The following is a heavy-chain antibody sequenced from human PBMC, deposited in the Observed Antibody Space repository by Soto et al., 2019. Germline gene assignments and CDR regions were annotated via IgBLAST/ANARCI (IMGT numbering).Heavy chain of an antibody. Sequence: QEHLVQSGAQGTKPWAAVTVSCQAFGYLFRAYSVHWVRHAPGQAIQWMGVIYPSDRNTIYAQQFRARITFTSDKSARTVFLGLTSVTFDATAIYYCTKGLVRRHLPNHSCYGMDVWGQGTTVPVSS. CDR3: TKGLVRRHLPNHSCYGMDV. CDR1: GYLFRAYS. J-gene: IGHJ6*02. V-gene: IGHV1-46*01. CDR2: IYPSDRNT.